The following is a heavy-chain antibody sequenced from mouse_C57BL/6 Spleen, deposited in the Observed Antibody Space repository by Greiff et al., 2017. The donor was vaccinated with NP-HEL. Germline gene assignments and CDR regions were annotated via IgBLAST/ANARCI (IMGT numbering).Heavy chain of an antibody. V-gene: IGHV1-55*01. CDR3: ARSSHSGNYFDAMDY. D-gene: IGHD2-1*01. J-gene: IGHJ4*01. Sequence: QVQLQQPGAELVKPGASVKMSCKASGYTFTSYWITWVKQRPGQGLEWIGDIYPGSGSTNYNEKFKSKATLTVDTSSSTAYMQLSCLTSDDSSVYYCARSSHSGNYFDAMDYWGQGTSVTVSS. CDR2: IYPGSGST. CDR1: GYTFTSYW.